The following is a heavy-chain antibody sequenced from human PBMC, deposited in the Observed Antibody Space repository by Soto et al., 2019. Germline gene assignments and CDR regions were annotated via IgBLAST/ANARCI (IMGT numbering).Heavy chain of an antibody. J-gene: IGHJ6*02. V-gene: IGHV3-7*05. CDR1: GFTFSSYW. Sequence: GGPLRLSCAASGFTFSSYWMSWVRQAPGKGLEWVANIKQDGSEKYYVDSVKGRFTISRDNAKNSLYLQMNSLRAEDTAVYYCARVNLSPDRYSGYDGKAVRYYYGMDVWGQGTTVTVSS. CDR2: IKQDGSEK. D-gene: IGHD5-12*01. CDR3: ARVNLSPDRYSGYDGKAVRYYYGMDV.